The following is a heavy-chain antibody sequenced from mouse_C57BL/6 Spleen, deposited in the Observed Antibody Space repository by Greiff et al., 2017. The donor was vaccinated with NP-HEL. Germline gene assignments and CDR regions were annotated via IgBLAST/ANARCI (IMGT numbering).Heavy chain of an antibody. V-gene: IGHV1-82*01. CDR1: GYAFSSSW. J-gene: IGHJ3*01. CDR3: ARRVFAY. Sequence: VKLQESGPELVKPGASVKISCKASGYAFSSSWMNWVKQRPGKGLEWIGRIYPGDGDTNYNGKFKGKATLTADKSSSTAYMQLSSLTSEDSAVYFCARRVFAYWGQGTLVTVSA. CDR2: IYPGDGDT.